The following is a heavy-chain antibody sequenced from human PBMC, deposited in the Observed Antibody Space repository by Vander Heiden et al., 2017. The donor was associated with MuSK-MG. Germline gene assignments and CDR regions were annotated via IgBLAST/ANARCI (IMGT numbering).Heavy chain of an antibody. CDR1: GFNFNSCG. CDR3: AGGVVRWPHSFYGVGV. Sequence: QEQLVESGGGVVQRGRLLRLSCAGAGFNFNSCGMNWVSQAPGKGLEGVAVIWYDGTNKSYADAGNGRFTISKEDSKNTRELQMDRLTDEETEVYYCAGGVVRWPHSFYGVGV. CDR2: IWYDGTNK. J-gene: IGHJ6*01. V-gene: IGHV3-33*01. D-gene: IGHD3-10*01.